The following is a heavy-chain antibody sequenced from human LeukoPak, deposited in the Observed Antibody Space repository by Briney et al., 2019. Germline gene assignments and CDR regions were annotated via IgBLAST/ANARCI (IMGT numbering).Heavy chain of an antibody. CDR3: AREILSGWYRNVDY. Sequence: PGRSLRLSCAVSGFTFSSYAMHWVRQAPGKGLEWVAVISYDGSNKYYADSVKGRFTISRDNSKNPLYLQMNSLRAEDTAVYYCAREILSGWYRNVDYWGQGTLVTVSS. D-gene: IGHD6-19*01. CDR2: ISYDGSNK. V-gene: IGHV3-30*04. J-gene: IGHJ4*02. CDR1: GFTFSSYA.